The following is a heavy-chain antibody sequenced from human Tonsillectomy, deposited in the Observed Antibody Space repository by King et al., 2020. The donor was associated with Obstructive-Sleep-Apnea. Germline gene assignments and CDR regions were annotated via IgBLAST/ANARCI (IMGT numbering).Heavy chain of an antibody. V-gene: IGHV3-30*18. D-gene: IGHD3-10*01. CDR3: AKGRRYYYGSGSYSPKRFAFDI. J-gene: IGHJ3*02. CDR1: GFTFSSYG. CDR2: ISYDGSNK. Sequence: VQLVESGGGVVQPGRSLRLSCAASGFTFSSYGMHWVRQAPGKGLEWVAVISYDGSNKYYADSVKGRFTISRDNSKNTLYLQMNSLRAEDTAVYYCAKGRRYYYGSGSYSPKRFAFDIWGQGTMVTVSS.